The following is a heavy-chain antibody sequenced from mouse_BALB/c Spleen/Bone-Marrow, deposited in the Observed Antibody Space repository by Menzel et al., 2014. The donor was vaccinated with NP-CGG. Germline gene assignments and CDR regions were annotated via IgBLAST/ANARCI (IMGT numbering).Heavy chain of an antibody. CDR3: ARSPYGYDGRDY. CDR1: GFTFSSFG. V-gene: IGHV5-17*02. D-gene: IGHD2-2*01. J-gene: IGHJ4*01. Sequence: DVMLVESGGGLVQPGGSRKLSCAASGFTFSSFGMHWVRQAPEKGLEWVAYISSGSSTIYYAVTVKGRFTISRDNPKNTLFLQMTSLRSGDTAMYYCARSPYGYDGRDYWGQGTSVTVSS. CDR2: ISSGSSTI.